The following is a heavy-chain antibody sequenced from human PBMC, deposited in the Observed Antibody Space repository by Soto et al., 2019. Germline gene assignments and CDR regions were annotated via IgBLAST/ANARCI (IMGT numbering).Heavy chain of an antibody. CDR3: AREYSSGWYFGY. J-gene: IGHJ4*02. CDR1: GFTFSNYA. V-gene: IGHV3-30-3*01. Sequence: QVQLVESGGGVVQPGRSLRLSCAASGFTFSNYAMHWVRQAPGKGLEWMAVISYDGSNKYYADSVKGRFTISRDNSKNMLYLQMDSLRAEDTAVYYCAREYSSGWYFGYWGQGTLVTVSS. D-gene: IGHD6-19*01. CDR2: ISYDGSNK.